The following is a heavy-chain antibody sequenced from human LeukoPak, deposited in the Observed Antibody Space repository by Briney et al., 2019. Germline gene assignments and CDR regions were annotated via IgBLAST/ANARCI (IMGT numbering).Heavy chain of an antibody. D-gene: IGHD5-18*01. Sequence: PGRSLRLSCAASGFTFSSYGMHWVRQAPGKGLEWVSFISYDASNKDYAHSVKGRFNISRDNSKNTLYLQMNSLRAEDTAVYYCARGEGYSYGPYYFDYWGQGTLVTVSS. CDR2: ISYDASNK. CDR1: GFTFSSYG. J-gene: IGHJ4*02. CDR3: ARGEGYSYGPYYFDY. V-gene: IGHV3-30*03.